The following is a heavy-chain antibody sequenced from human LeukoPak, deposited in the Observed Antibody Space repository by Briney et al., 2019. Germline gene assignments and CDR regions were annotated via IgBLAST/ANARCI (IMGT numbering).Heavy chain of an antibody. Sequence: SVKVSCKASGGTFSSYAISWVRQAPGQGLEWMGGIIPIFGTANYAQKFQGRVTITADESTSTAYMELSSLRSEDTAVYYCARDTYDSSGYYFFGVDYWGQGTLVTVSS. CDR3: ARDTYDSSGYYFFGVDY. D-gene: IGHD3-22*01. V-gene: IGHV1-69*13. CDR1: GGTFSSYA. CDR2: IIPIFGTA. J-gene: IGHJ4*02.